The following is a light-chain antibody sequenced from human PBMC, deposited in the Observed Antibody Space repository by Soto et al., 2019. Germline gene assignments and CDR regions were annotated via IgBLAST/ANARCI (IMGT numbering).Light chain of an antibody. CDR3: QQSYSTPSIT. Sequence: NQGTQAPSNLSAYVGDLITINSRSSQNVENYLAWYQQKPGKAPNLLIYTASTLQSGVPSRFSGSGSGTDFTLTISSLQPEDFATYYCQQSYSTPSITFGQGTRLEIK. J-gene: IGKJ5*01. CDR1: QNVENY. CDR2: TAS. V-gene: IGKV1-39*01.